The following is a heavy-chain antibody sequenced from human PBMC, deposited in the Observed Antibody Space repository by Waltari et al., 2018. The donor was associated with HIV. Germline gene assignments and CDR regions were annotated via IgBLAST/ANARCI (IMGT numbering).Heavy chain of an antibody. Sequence: QVQLVQSGAEVKKPGASVKVSCKASGYAFSSYYLHWVRQAPGQGLEWMGIINPDGGSTNYAQNFQGRVTMTRDPSTSTVYMDVRSLSSEDTAVYYCARDRTGNNAFDDWGQGTLVTVSS. V-gene: IGHV1-46*01. CDR1: GYAFSSYY. CDR2: INPDGGST. J-gene: IGHJ4*02. D-gene: IGHD2-8*02. CDR3: ARDRTGNNAFDD.